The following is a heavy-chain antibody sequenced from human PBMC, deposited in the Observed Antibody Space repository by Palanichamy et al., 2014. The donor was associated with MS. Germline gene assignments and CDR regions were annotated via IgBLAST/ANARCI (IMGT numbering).Heavy chain of an antibody. Sequence: VRQAPGKGLEWVANIKQDGSEKYYVDSVKGRFTISRDNAKNSLYLQMNSLRAEDTAVYYCARDTDGNFYYYYMDVWGKGTTVTVSS. CDR2: IKQDGSEK. D-gene: IGHD4-17*01. V-gene: IGHV3-7*01. CDR3: ARDTDGNFYYYYMDV. J-gene: IGHJ6*03.